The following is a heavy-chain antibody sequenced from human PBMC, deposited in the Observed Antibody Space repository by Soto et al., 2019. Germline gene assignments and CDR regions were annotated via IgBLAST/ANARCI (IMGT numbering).Heavy chain of an antibody. V-gene: IGHV3-7*01. D-gene: IGHD2-15*01. Sequence: GGSLRLSCAASGFTFSSYWMSWVRQAPGKGLEWVANIKQDGSEKYYVDSVKGRFTISRDNAKNSLYLQMNSLRAEDTAVYYCARDETVVGYYYYYMDVWGKGTTVTVSS. CDR1: GFTFSSYW. CDR2: IKQDGSEK. J-gene: IGHJ6*03. CDR3: ARDETVVGYYYYYMDV.